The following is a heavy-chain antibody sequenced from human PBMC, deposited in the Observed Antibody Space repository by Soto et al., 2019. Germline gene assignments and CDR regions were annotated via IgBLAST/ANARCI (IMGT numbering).Heavy chain of an antibody. CDR3: ARDLIGYCSGGSCYSEAFDI. V-gene: IGHV4-59*01. Sequence: SETLSLTCTVSGGSISSYYWSWIRQSPGKGLEWIGYISYSGSTNYNPSLKSRVTISVDTSKNQFSLKLSSVTAADTAVYYCARDLIGYCSGGSCYSEAFDIWGQGTMVTVSS. J-gene: IGHJ3*02. CDR2: ISYSGST. CDR1: GGSISSYY. D-gene: IGHD2-15*01.